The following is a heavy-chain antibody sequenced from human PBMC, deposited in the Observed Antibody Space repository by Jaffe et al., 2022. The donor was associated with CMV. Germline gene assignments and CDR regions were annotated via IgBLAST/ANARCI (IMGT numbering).Heavy chain of an antibody. J-gene: IGHJ4*02. CDR3: ARDREDYYDSSGYYDY. Sequence: EVQLVESGGGLVQPGGSLRLSCAASGFTVSSNYMSWVRQAPGKGLEWVSVIYSGGSTYYADSVKGRFTISRDNSKNTLYLQMNSLRAEDTAVYYCARDREDYYDSSGYYDYWGQGTLVTVSS. CDR2: IYSGGST. CDR1: GFTVSSNY. V-gene: IGHV3-66*01. D-gene: IGHD3-22*01.